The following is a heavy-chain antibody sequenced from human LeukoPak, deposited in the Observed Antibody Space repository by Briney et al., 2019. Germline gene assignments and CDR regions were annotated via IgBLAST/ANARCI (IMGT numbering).Heavy chain of an antibody. CDR1: GYTFTDYY. Sequence: ASVKVSCKASGYTFTDYYMHWVRQAPGQGLEWMGWINPNSGGTNYAQKFQGRVTMTRDTSISTAYMELSRLRSDDTAVYYCARTDRITGTTIDPWGQGTLVTVSS. CDR2: INPNSGGT. V-gene: IGHV1-2*02. D-gene: IGHD1-7*01. J-gene: IGHJ5*02. CDR3: ARTDRITGTTIDP.